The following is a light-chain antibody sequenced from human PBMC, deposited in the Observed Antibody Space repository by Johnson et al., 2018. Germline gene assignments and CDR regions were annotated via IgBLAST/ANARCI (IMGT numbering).Light chain of an antibody. CDR3: GTWDSSLSAGNV. Sequence: QSVLTQPPSVSAAPGQKVTISCSGSSSNIGNNYVSWYQQLPGTAPKLLIYENNKRPSGIPDRFSGSKYGTSATRGITGLQTGDEADYYCGTWDSSLSAGNVFGTGTKVTVL. J-gene: IGLJ1*01. CDR2: ENN. V-gene: IGLV1-51*02. CDR1: SSNIGNNY.